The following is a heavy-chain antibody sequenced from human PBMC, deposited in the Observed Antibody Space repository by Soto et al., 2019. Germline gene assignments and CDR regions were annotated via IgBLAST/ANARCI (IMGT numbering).Heavy chain of an antibody. CDR1: GGSISSGDYY. D-gene: IGHD3-10*01. CDR2: IYYSGST. V-gene: IGHV4-30-4*01. Sequence: SETRSLTCTVSGGSISSGDYYWSWIRQPPGKGLEWIGNIYYSGSTYYNPSLKSRVTISIDTSKNQFSLKLSSVTAADTAVYYCASRKSSPYFAYWGQGTLVTVSS. CDR3: ASRKSSPYFAY. J-gene: IGHJ4*02.